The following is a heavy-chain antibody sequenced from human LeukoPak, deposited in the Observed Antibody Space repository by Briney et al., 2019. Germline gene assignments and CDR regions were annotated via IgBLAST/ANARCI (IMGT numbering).Heavy chain of an antibody. V-gene: IGHV4-59*01. J-gene: IGHJ5*02. D-gene: IGHD6-19*01. CDR2: IYYSGST. CDR3: ARLNSSGWYIWFDP. CDR1: GGSISSYY. Sequence: PSETLSLTCTVSGGSISSYYWSWIRQPPGKGLEWIGYIYYSGSTNYNPSLKSRVTISVDTSKNQFSLKLSSVTAADTAVYYCARLNSSGWYIWFDPWGRGTLVTVSS.